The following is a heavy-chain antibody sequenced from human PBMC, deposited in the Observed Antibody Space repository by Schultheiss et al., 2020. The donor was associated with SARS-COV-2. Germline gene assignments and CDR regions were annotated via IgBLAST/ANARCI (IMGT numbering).Heavy chain of an antibody. D-gene: IGHD6-25*01. Sequence: GGSLRLSCVASGFTFSSYAMHWVRQAPGKGLEWVAVISYDGSDKYYADSVKGHFTISRDNSKNTLYLQMNSLRVEDTAIYYCAKNTASETPGGLDVWGQGTAVTVSS. V-gene: IGHV3-30*07. CDR1: GFTFSSYA. CDR2: ISYDGSDK. CDR3: AKNTASETPGGLDV. J-gene: IGHJ6*01.